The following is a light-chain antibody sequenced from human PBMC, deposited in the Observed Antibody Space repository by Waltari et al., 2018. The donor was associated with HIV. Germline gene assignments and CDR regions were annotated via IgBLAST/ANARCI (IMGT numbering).Light chain of an antibody. J-gene: IGLJ2*01. V-gene: IGLV2-14*03. CDR3: SSYTSITLI. Sequence: QSALTQPPSVSGSPGQPITISCTGRGSDIGGYNYVSWYQHYPGKAPKLIIYDVSRRPSVVSNRFSGSKSGNTASLTISGLRAEDEADYYCSSYTSITLIFGGGTKLTVL. CDR2: DVS. CDR1: GSDIGGYNY.